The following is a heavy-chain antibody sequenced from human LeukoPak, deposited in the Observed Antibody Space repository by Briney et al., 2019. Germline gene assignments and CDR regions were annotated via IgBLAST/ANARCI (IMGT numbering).Heavy chain of an antibody. CDR3: ARGGQTGGFDY. D-gene: IGHD3-16*01. J-gene: IGHJ4*02. V-gene: IGHV3-7*05. CDR1: GFTVRNSW. CDR2: VRQQGTEN. Sequence: RGSLRPSRAASGFTVRNSWMTGVRQAPGKGLEWVANVRQQGTENDYVDSVRGRFTISRDNARNALYLQMNSLRAEDTAVYYCARGGQTGGFDYWGQGTLVTVSS.